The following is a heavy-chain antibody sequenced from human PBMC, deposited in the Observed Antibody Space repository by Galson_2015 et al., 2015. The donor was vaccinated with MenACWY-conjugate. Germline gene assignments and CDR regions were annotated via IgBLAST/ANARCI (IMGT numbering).Heavy chain of an antibody. Sequence: SLRLSCAASGFTFSSCAMSWVRQAPGKGLEWVSGISGGGDDTYYADSVKGRFTISRANSRNTLYLQMNSLRAEDTAVYYCAKDKNFGDYGDFDYWGQGTLVTVSS. J-gene: IGHJ4*02. V-gene: IGHV3-23*01. D-gene: IGHD4-17*01. CDR3: AKDKNFGDYGDFDY. CDR2: ISGGGDDT. CDR1: GFTFSSCA.